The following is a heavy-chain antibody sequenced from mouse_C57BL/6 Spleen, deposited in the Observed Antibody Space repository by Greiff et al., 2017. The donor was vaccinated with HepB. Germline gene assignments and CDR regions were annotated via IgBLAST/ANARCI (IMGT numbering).Heavy chain of an antibody. V-gene: IGHV1-66*01. D-gene: IGHD2-1*01. Sequence: VQLQESGPELVKPGASVKVSCKASGYSFTSYYIHWVKQRPGQGLEWIGWIYPGSGNTKYNEKFKGKATLTADTSSSTAYMQLSSLTSEDSAVYYCARERGNSFAYWGQGTLVTVSA. CDR1: GYSFTSYY. CDR2: IYPGSGNT. CDR3: ARERGNSFAY. J-gene: IGHJ3*01.